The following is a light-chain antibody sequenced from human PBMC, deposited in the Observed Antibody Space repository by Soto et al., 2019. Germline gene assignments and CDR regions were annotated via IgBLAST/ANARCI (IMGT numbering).Light chain of an antibody. Sequence: SVLTQPASVSGSPGQSITISCTGTSSDVGSYNLVSWYQHHPGKAPKFIIYEDNKRPSGVSNRFSGSKSGNTASLTISGLQAEDEADYYCCAFVRSNALLFGGGTKLTVL. V-gene: IGLV2-23*01. CDR3: CAFVRSNALL. CDR2: EDN. J-gene: IGLJ2*01. CDR1: SSDVGSYNL.